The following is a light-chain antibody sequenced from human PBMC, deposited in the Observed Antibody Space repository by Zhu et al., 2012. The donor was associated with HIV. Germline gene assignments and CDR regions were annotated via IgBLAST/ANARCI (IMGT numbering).Light chain of an antibody. V-gene: IGKV1-5*03. CDR1: QSISSW. J-gene: IGKJ1*01. CDR2: KTS. Sequence: DIQLTQSPSTLSASVGDRVSITCRASQSISSWLAWYQQKPGKAPKLLIYKTSSLESGVPSRFRGSGSGTEFTLTNSSLQPDDFATYYCQQYNSYSPWTFGQGTKVEIK. CDR3: QQYNSYSPWT.